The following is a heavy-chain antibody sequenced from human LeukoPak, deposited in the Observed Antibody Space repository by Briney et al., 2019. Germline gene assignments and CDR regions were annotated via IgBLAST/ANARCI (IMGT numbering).Heavy chain of an antibody. CDR1: GITFNDYY. CDR2: INIGGTNT. V-gene: IGHV3-11*01. CDR3: ATDGAGSDT. Sequence: GGSLRLSCAASGITFNDYYMSWIRQAPGKGLEWLSYINIGGTNTHYADSVKGRFTISRDNAKKSLYLEMNNLRAEDTAVYYCATDGAGSDTWGQGVLVTVSS. J-gene: IGHJ5*02.